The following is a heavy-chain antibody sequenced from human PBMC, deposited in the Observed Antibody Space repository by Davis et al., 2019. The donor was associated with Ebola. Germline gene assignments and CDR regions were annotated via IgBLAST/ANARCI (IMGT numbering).Heavy chain of an antibody. CDR3: ASLRQTYDSSGYSQPFDY. D-gene: IGHD3-22*01. CDR2: IYYSGST. CDR1: GGSVSSGGHY. J-gene: IGHJ4*02. V-gene: IGHV4-61*08. Sequence: MPSETLSLTCTVSGGSVSSGGHYWSWIRQPPGKGLEWIAYIYYSGSTHYNPSLKSRVTISVDTSKSQFSLKLSSVTAADTAVYYCASLRQTYDSSGYSQPFDYWGQGSLISVSS.